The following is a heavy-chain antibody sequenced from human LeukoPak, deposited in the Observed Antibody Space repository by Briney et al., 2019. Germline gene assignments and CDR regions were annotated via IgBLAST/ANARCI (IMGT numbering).Heavy chain of an antibody. CDR3: ATRGY. V-gene: IGHV4-59*08. J-gene: IGHJ4*02. Sequence: PPETLSLTCTVSGGSISSDYWQWIRQPPGKGLEWVGYIYNSGNNHYNSSLKSRVTISIDTSKNQFSLKLASVTAADTAVYYCATRGYWGQGTLVAVPS. CDR1: GGSISSDY. D-gene: IGHD3-10*01. CDR2: IYNSGNN.